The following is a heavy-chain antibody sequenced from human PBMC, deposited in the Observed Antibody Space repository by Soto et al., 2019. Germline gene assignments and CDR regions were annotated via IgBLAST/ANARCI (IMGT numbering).Heavy chain of an antibody. CDR1: GFTFSTYS. V-gene: IGHV3-21*01. Sequence: GGSLRLSCVGSGFTFSTYSINWVRQAPGKGLEWVSSISSRSDIYYADSVKGRFTISRDNAQNSVSLQMNSLRAEDTAVYYCAREYTAWPLAYGLDVWGQGTTVTVSS. CDR2: ISSRSDI. J-gene: IGHJ6*02. CDR3: AREYTAWPLAYGLDV. D-gene: IGHD2-2*02.